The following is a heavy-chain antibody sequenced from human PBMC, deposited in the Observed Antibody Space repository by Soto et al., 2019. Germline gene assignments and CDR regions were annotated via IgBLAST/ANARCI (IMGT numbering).Heavy chain of an antibody. J-gene: IGHJ5*02. CDR1: GGTFSSYT. V-gene: IGHV1-69*04. CDR2: IVPILGIA. Sequence: ASVKVSCKASGGTFSSYTISWVRQAPGQGLEWMGRIVPILGIANYAQKFQGRVTITADKSTSTAYMELSSLRSEDTAVYYCARDPSARITMVRGVIKNNWFDPWGQGTLVTVSS. CDR3: ARDPSARITMVRGVIKNNWFDP. D-gene: IGHD3-10*01.